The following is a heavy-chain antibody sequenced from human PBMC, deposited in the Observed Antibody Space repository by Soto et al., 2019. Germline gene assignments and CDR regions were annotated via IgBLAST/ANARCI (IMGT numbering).Heavy chain of an antibody. Sequence: GGSLRLSCAASGFTFSSYSMNWVRQAPGKGLEWLSYISGTSGLLHYADSVKGRFTVSRDNAENSLYVQMNDLRDEDTAVYYCARDKGVGADYWGQGTLVTVSS. J-gene: IGHJ4*02. D-gene: IGHD1-26*01. CDR3: ARDKGVGADY. CDR2: ISGTSGLL. V-gene: IGHV3-48*02. CDR1: GFTFSSYS.